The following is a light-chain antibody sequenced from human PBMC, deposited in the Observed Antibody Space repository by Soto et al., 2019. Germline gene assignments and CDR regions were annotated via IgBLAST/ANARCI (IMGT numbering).Light chain of an antibody. V-gene: IGKV1-5*03. CDR3: QQYNDNWT. Sequence: DIQMTQSPSTLSASVGARVTITCRASQSISSWLAWYQKKPGTAPKLLIYKASTLQSGVPSRFSGSGSGTEFTLTISSLQPDDSATYYCQQYNDNWTFGQGTKVEIK. J-gene: IGKJ1*01. CDR1: QSISSW. CDR2: KAS.